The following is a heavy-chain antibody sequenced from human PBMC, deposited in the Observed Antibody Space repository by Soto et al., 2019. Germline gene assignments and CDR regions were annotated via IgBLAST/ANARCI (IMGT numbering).Heavy chain of an antibody. CDR3: RLSHCSGGSCDFDY. D-gene: IGHD2-15*01. J-gene: IGHJ4*02. Sequence: QVQLVQSGAEVKKPGSSVKVSCKASGGTFSSYAISWVRQAPGQGLEWMGGIIPIFGTANYAHKFQGRVTITADESTSTAYMELSSLRSEDTAVYYCRLSHCSGGSCDFDYWGQGTLVTVSS. CDR1: GGTFSSYA. V-gene: IGHV1-69*01. CDR2: IIPIFGTA.